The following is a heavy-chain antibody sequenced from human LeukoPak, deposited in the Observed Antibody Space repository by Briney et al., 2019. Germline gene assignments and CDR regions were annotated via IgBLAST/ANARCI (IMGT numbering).Heavy chain of an antibody. J-gene: IGHJ4*02. V-gene: IGHV3-23*01. Sequence: GGSLRLSCAASGFSFSTYDMTWVRQTPGKGLEWVSAISGSVSSTNYADSVKGRFTISRDNSKNTLYLQMNSLRAEDTAVYYCAKNTSGSYFDHWGQGTLVTVSS. CDR3: AKNTSGSYFDH. CDR2: ISGSVSST. D-gene: IGHD1-26*01. CDR1: GFSFSTYD.